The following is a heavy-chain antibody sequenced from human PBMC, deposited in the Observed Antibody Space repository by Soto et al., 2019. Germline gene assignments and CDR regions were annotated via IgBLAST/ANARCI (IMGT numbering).Heavy chain of an antibody. V-gene: IGHV1-46*03. CDR3: ARSDMGGDGGLDV. CDR2: INPSGGGP. J-gene: IGHJ3*01. CDR1: GYTFTNYY. D-gene: IGHD3-16*01. Sequence: QVQLMQSGAEVKQPGASVKVSCKASGYTFTNYYMHWVRQVPGQGLEWMGIINPSGGGPDHAQNLRCRLTTTSDTSTTTIYMELNSLRSEDTAVYFCARSDMGGDGGLDVWGQGTMVTVSS.